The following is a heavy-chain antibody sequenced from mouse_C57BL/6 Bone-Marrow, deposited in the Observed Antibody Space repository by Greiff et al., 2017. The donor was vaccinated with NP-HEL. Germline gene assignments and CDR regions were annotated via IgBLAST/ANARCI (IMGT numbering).Heavy chain of an antibody. CDR2: ISDGGSYT. Sequence: EVHLVESGGGLVKPGGSLKLSCAASGFTFSSYAMSWVRQTPEKRLEWVATISDGGSYTYYPDNVKGRFTISRDNAKNNLYLQMSHLKSEDTAMYYCARGGYYSKFAYWGQGTLVTVSA. CDR3: ARGGYYSKFAY. V-gene: IGHV5-4*01. D-gene: IGHD2-5*01. J-gene: IGHJ3*01. CDR1: GFTFSSYA.